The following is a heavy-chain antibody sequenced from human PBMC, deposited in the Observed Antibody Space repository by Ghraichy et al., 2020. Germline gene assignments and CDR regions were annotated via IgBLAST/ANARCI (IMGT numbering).Heavy chain of an antibody. CDR2: IGGSGGTL. CDR3: ARSVGGRHYFYMDV. J-gene: IGHJ6*03. D-gene: IGHD3-16*01. Sequence: AGGGGLGWVSYIGGSGGTLYHADSVKGRVTISRDNARNSLYLQMDSLRAEDTAVYYCARSVGGRHYFYMDVWGKGTTVTVSS. V-gene: IGHV3-11*01.